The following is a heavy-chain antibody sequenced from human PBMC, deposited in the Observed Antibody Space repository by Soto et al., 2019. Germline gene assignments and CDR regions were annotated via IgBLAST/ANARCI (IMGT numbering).Heavy chain of an antibody. D-gene: IGHD3-3*01. J-gene: IGHJ3*02. CDR3: ATARIFGVPRDAFDI. V-gene: IGHV1-24*01. Sequence: GASVKVSCKVSGYTLTELSMHWVRQAPGKGLEWMGGFDPEDGETIYAQKFQGRVTMTEDTSTDTAYMELSSLRSEDTAVYNCATARIFGVPRDAFDIWGQGTMVTVSS. CDR2: FDPEDGET. CDR1: GYTLTELS.